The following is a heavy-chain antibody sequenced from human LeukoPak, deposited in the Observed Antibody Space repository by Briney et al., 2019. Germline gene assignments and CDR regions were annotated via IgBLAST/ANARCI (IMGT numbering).Heavy chain of an antibody. CDR3: ARGRNDYTTLGHVTCEFDY. CDR2: IYYSGST. Sequence: SSETLSLTCTVSGGSISSSSYYWGWIRQPPGKGLEWIGSIYYSGSTYYNPSLKSRVTISVDTSKNQFSLKLSSVTAADTAVYYCARGRNDYTTLGHVTCEFDYWGQGTLVTVSS. CDR1: GGSISSSSYY. V-gene: IGHV4-39*07. D-gene: IGHD1-1*01. J-gene: IGHJ4*02.